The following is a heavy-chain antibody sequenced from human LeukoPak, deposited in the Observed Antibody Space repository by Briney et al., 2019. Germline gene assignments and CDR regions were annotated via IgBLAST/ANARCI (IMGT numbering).Heavy chain of an antibody. CDR3: ARGSSVAGQYYYYYYMDV. CDR1: GYTFTGYY. Sequence: ASVKVSCKASGYTFTGYYMHWVRQAPGQGLEWMGWINPNSGGTNYARKFQGRVTMTRDTSIGTAYMELSRLISDDTAVYYCARGSSVAGQYYYYYYMDVWGKGTTVTVSS. CDR2: INPNSGGT. J-gene: IGHJ6*03. D-gene: IGHD6-19*01. V-gene: IGHV1-2*02.